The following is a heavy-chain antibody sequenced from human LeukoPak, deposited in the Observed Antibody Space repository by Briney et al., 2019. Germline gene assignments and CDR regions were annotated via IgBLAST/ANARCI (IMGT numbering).Heavy chain of an antibody. D-gene: IGHD4-23*01. V-gene: IGHV4-4*07. J-gene: IGHJ4*02. Sequence: SETLSLTCSVYVGFTTYDYWNWIRQPAGKAPEWIGRIHTTGSTNYNPSLKSRLTMSLDKSKNQFSLKVTSLTAADTALYYCARGGGNRHFYSWGQGILVTVSS. CDR1: VGFTTYDY. CDR3: ARGGGNRHFYS. CDR2: IHTTGST.